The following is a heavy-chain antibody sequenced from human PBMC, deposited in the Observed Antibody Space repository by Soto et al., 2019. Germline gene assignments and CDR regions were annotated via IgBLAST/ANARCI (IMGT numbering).Heavy chain of an antibody. D-gene: IGHD3-3*01. CDR1: GFTFSGYG. CDR3: AKELLGTYVPISGVPDYYYYGMDV. Sequence: QVQLVESGGGVVQPGRSLRLTCAVSGFTFSGYGMHWVRQAPGRGLEWVAVISYDGGNKYYADSVKGRFTISRDNSENTLYLQMNSLRAEDTAFYYCAKELLGTYVPISGVPDYYYYGMDVWGQGTTVTVSS. J-gene: IGHJ6*02. V-gene: IGHV3-30*18. CDR2: ISYDGGNK.